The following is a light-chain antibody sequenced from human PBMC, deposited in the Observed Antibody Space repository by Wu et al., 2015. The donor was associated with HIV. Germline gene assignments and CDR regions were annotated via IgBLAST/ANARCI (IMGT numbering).Light chain of an antibody. CDR3: QQYGSSPNS. V-gene: IGKV3-20*01. Sequence: EIVLTQSPATLSLSPGERATLSCRASQSVGSFLAWYQQKPGQAPRLLIYGASSRATGIPDRFSGSGSGTDFTLTISRLEPEDFAVYYCQQYGSSPNSFGQGTKLEIK. J-gene: IGKJ2*03. CDR1: QSVGSF. CDR2: GAS.